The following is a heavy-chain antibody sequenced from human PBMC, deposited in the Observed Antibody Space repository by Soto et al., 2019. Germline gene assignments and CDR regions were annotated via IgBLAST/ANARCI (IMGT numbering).Heavy chain of an antibody. CDR1: GASISSSLYA. Sequence: PSETLSLTGNASGASISSSLYAWGWIRQSAGKGLEWIGTIDYGGTIYYNPSLKSRITISLDTSKNQISLRLSSVTAADTAVYYCARHVHNQGYEYYFASWGQGTLVSVSS. J-gene: IGHJ4*02. V-gene: IGHV4-39*01. CDR2: IDYGGTI. D-gene: IGHD3-3*01. CDR3: ARHVHNQGYEYYFAS.